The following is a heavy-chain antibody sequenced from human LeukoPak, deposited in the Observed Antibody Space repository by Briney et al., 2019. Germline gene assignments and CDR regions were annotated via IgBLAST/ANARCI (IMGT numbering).Heavy chain of an antibody. Sequence: GGSLRLSCAASGFTFSNYWMSWVRQAPGKGLEWVANINQDGSETYYVDSVTGRFTISRDNAKNSLSLQMNSLRAEDTAVYYCARQQHYLISLGGFDYWGQGTLVTVSS. CDR2: INQDGSET. CDR3: ARQQHYLISLGGFDY. CDR1: GFTFSNYW. J-gene: IGHJ4*02. D-gene: IGHD2/OR15-2a*01. V-gene: IGHV3-7*01.